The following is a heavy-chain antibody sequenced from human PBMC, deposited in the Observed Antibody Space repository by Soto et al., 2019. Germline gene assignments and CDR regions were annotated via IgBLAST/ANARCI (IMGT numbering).Heavy chain of an antibody. D-gene: IGHD2-2*01. CDR1: DDSSSNYK. CDR2: IDSNGGT. Sequence: SETLSLTCTVSDDSSSNYKWSWIRQPPGRRLEWIGYIDSNGGTSYNPSLQSRVTISIDTSTKQFFLKLSSVTAADTAVYYCARQDIVVVPAAILYYYYGMDVWGQGTTVTVSS. V-gene: IGHV4-59*08. J-gene: IGHJ6*02. CDR3: ARQDIVVVPAAILYYYYGMDV.